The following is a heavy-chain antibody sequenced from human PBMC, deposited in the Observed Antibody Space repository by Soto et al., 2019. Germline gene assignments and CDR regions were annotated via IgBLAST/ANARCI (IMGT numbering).Heavy chain of an antibody. CDR2: IYYSGST. Sequence: SETLSLTCTVSGGSISSSSYYWGWIRQPPGKGLEWIGSIYYSGSTYYNPSLKSRVTISVDTSKNQFSLKLSSVTAADTAVYYCAREPFGVVTHYYYYGMDVWGQGTTVTVSS. D-gene: IGHD3-3*01. J-gene: IGHJ6*02. CDR3: AREPFGVVTHYYYYGMDV. V-gene: IGHV4-39*02. CDR1: GGSISSSSYY.